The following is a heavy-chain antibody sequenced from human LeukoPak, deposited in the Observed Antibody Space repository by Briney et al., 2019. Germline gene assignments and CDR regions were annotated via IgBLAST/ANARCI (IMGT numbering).Heavy chain of an antibody. Sequence: PSETLSLTCAVYGGSFSGYYWSWIRQPPGKGLEWIGYIYYSGSTNYSPSLKSRVTISVDTSKNQFSLKLSSVTAADTAVYYCARHLRGLSGRNAFDIWGQGTMVTVSS. V-gene: IGHV4-59*01. CDR1: GGSFSGYY. CDR3: ARHLRGLSGRNAFDI. J-gene: IGHJ3*02. D-gene: IGHD3-10*01. CDR2: IYYSGST.